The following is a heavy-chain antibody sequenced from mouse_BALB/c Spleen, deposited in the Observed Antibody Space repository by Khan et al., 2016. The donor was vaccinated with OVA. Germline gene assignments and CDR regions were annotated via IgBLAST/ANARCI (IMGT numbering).Heavy chain of an antibody. CDR1: GFSLTNYG. D-gene: IGHD2-3*01. J-gene: IGHJ4*01. V-gene: IGHV2-3*01. Sequence: QVQLKESGPGLVAPSQSLSITCTVSGFSLTNYGLSWVRQPPGKGLEWLGVIWGDGNTNYHSLLKSRLSISKDNSKSQVFLKLNSLQTDDTATYYCAMFYDPYYAMDYWGQGTSVTVSS. CDR3: AMFYDPYYAMDY. CDR2: IWGDGNT.